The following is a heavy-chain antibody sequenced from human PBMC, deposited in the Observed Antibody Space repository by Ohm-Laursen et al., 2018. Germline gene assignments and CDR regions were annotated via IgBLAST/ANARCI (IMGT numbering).Heavy chain of an antibody. CDR3: ARGDFWSGYSDY. CDR1: GGSISSYY. J-gene: IGHJ4*02. CDR2: IYYSGST. V-gene: IGHV4-59*01. D-gene: IGHD3-3*01. Sequence: GTLSLTCTVSGGSISSYYWSWIRQPPGKGLEWIGYIYYSGSTNYNPSLKSRVTISVDTSKNQFSLKLSSVTAADTAVYYCARGDFWSGYSDYWGQGTLVTVSS.